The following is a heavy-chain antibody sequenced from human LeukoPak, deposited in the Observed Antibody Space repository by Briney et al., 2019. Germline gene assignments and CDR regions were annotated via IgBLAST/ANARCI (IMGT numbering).Heavy chain of an antibody. CDR3: ARGRGLTLSYHYFDY. D-gene: IGHD3-10*01. J-gene: IGHJ4*02. CDR1: GFTFGPLG. CDR2: ISSGSSTT. V-gene: IGHV3-48*02. Sequence: GGSLRLSCAASGFTFGPLGMNWVRQAPGRGLEWVSYISSGSSTTYYADSVKGRFTISRDNAKNSLYLQLNSLRDEDTAVYYCARGRGLTLSYHYFDYWGQGTLVTVSS.